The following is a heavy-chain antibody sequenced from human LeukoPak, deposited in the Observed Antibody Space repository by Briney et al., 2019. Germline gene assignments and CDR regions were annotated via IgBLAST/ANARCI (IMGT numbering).Heavy chain of an antibody. CDR3: AKGGRLALEYYYMDV. D-gene: IGHD5-12*01. Sequence: PGGSLRLSCAASGFTFSSYGMHWVRQAPGKGLEWVAVISYDGSNKYYADSVKGRCTISRDNSKNTLYLQMNSLRAEDTAVYYCAKGGRLALEYYYMDVWGRGTTVTVS. CDR1: GFTFSSYG. CDR2: ISYDGSNK. V-gene: IGHV3-30*18. J-gene: IGHJ6*03.